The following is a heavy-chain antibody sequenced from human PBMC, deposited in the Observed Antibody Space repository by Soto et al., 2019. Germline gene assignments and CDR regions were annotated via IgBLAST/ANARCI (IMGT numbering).Heavy chain of an antibody. V-gene: IGHV3-11*06. J-gene: IGHJ6*02. CDR3: ARGGEVYYYGMDV. CDR1: GFTFSDYY. D-gene: IGHD3-10*01. CDR2: ISSSSSYT. Sequence: GGSLRLSCAASGFTFSDYYMSCIRQAPGKGLEWVSYISSSSSYTNYADSVKGRFTISRDNAKNSLYLQMNSLRAEDTAVYYCARGGEVYYYGMDVWGQGTTVTVSS.